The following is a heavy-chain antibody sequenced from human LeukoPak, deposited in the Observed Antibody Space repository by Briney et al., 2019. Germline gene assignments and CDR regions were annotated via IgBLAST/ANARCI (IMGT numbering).Heavy chain of an antibody. CDR1: GYTFTSYY. CDR3: ARDLRGYSYYYGMDI. J-gene: IGHJ6*02. V-gene: IGHV1-46*01. CDR2: INPSGGST. Sequence: ASVKVSCKASGYTFTSYYMHWVRQAPGQGLEWMGIINPSGGSTSYAQKFQGRVTMTRDTSTSTVYMELSSLRSEDTAVYYCARDLRGYSYYYGMDIWGQGTTVTVSS. D-gene: IGHD5-12*01.